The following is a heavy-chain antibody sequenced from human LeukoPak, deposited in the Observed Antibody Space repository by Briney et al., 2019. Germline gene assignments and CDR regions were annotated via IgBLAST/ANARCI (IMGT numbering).Heavy chain of an antibody. CDR3: ARDLGPGVRLRFLEWFPMDV. D-gene: IGHD3-3*01. J-gene: IGHJ6*02. V-gene: IGHV4-4*03. Sequence: PETLWLTCAVSGVSISGSNWWNWVRQPPGKGLEWIGEIYHNGTTNYNPSLKSRVTISVDTSKNQFSLKLSSVTAADTAVYYCARDLGPGVRLRFLEWFPMDVWGQGTTVTVSS. CDR1: GVSISGSNW. CDR2: IYHNGTT.